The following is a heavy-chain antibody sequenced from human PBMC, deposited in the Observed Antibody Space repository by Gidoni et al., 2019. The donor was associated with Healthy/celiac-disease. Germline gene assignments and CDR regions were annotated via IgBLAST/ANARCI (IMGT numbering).Heavy chain of an antibody. CDR1: GGSFSDYF. V-gene: IGHV4-34*01. CDR3: ARVLIATRPFDY. CDR2: IKHSGNT. Sequence: QVQLQQWGAGLLKPSETLSLTCTVYGGSFSDYFWTWIRQPPGKGLEGIGEIKHSGNTNYNPSLKSRVTISVDMSKNQFSLKLSSVTAADTAVYYCARVLIATRPFDYWGQGTLVIVSS. J-gene: IGHJ4*02. D-gene: IGHD6-6*01.